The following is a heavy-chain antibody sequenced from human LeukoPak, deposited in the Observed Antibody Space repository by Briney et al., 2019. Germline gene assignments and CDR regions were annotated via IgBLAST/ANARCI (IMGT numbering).Heavy chain of an antibody. V-gene: IGHV4-39*07. CDR1: GGSISSSSYY. CDR3: ARDGYSNAPYYYYYYMDV. CDR2: IYYSGST. J-gene: IGHJ6*03. Sequence: PSETLSLTCTVSGGSISSSSYYWGWIRQPPGKGLEWIGSIYYSGSTNYNPSLKSRVTISVDTSKNQFSLKLSSVTAADTAVYYCARDGYSNAPYYYYYYMDVWGKGTTVTVSS. D-gene: IGHD4-11*01.